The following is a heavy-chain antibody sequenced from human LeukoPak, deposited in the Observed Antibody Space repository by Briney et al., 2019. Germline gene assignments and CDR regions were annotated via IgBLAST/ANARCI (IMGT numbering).Heavy chain of an antibody. V-gene: IGHV3-23*01. CDR1: GFTFSSYA. J-gene: IGHJ4*02. CDR2: ISGSGGST. CDR3: ARRRIQLWHGPPWANLNFDY. D-gene: IGHD5-18*01. Sequence: GGSLRLSCAASGFTFSSYAMSWVRQAPGKGLEWVSGISGSGGSTYYADSVKGRFTISRDNSKNTLYLEMKSLRADDTAVYYCARRRIQLWHGPPWANLNFDYWGQGTLVTVSS.